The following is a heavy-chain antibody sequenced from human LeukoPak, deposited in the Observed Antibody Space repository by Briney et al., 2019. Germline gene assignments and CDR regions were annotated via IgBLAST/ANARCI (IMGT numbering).Heavy chain of an antibody. Sequence: GGSLRLSCAASGFTFSDYAMTWVRQAPGKGLQWVSSISGSGDTTLNADSAKGRFTISRDNSKNTLYLRKNTLRAEATAKKYCAKDLLGVYGPQTFDYWGQGKLVSVSS. CDR3: AKDLLGVYGPQTFDY. J-gene: IGHJ4*02. CDR2: ISGSGDTT. CDR1: GFTFSDYA. D-gene: IGHD2/OR15-2a*01. V-gene: IGHV3-23*01.